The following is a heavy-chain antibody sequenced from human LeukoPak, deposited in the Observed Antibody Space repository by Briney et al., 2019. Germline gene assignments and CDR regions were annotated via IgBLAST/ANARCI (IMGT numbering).Heavy chain of an antibody. CDR1: GFTFSSYG. Sequence: PGGSLRLSCAASGFTFSSYGMSWVRQAPGKGLEWVSAISGSGGSTYYADSVKGRFTISRDNSKNTLYLQMNSLRAEDTAVYYCANLGATFPLFDYWGQGTLVTVSS. CDR3: ANLGATFPLFDY. J-gene: IGHJ4*02. D-gene: IGHD1-26*01. V-gene: IGHV3-23*01. CDR2: ISGSGGST.